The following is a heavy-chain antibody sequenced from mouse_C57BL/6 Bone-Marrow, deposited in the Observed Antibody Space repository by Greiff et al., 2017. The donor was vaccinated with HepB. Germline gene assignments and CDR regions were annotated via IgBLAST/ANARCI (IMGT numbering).Heavy chain of an antibody. CDR2: IHPSDSDT. CDR3: AISSYYGSSPYFDY. D-gene: IGHD1-1*01. V-gene: IGHV1-74*01. Sequence: QVQLQQPGAELVKPGASVKVSCKASGYTFTSYWMHWVKQRPGQGLECIGRIHPSDSDTNYNQKFKGKATLTVDKSSSTAYMQLSSLTSEDSAVYYCAISSYYGSSPYFDYWGQGTTLTVSS. CDR1: GYTFTSYW. J-gene: IGHJ2*01.